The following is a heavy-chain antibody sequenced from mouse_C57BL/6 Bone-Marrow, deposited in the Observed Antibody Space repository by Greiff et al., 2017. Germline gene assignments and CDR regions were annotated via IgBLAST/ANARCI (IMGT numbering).Heavy chain of an antibody. CDR1: GFTFSSYG. CDR3: APEVRFDY. CDR2: ISSGGSYT. V-gene: IGHV5-6*01. Sequence: VQLKESGGDLVKPGASLKLSCAASGFTFSSYGMPWVRQTPDQRLEWVATISSGGSYTYYPDSVKGRFTISRDNAKNTLYLQMSSLKSEDTAMYYCAPEVRFDYWGQGTTLTVSS. D-gene: IGHD2-14*01. J-gene: IGHJ2*01.